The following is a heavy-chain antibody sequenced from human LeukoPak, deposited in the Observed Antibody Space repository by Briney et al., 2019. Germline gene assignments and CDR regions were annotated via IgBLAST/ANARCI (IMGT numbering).Heavy chain of an antibody. D-gene: IGHD1-26*01. CDR3: TTGPGRGAPIDY. Sequence: GGSLRLSCAASGLTFSNAWMSWVRQAPGKGLERVGRIKSKTDGGTTDYAAPVKGRFTISSDDSKNTLYLQMNSLKTEDTAVYYCTTGPGRGAPIDYWGQGTLVTVSS. CDR1: GLTFSNAW. J-gene: IGHJ4*02. CDR2: IKSKTDGGTT. V-gene: IGHV3-15*01.